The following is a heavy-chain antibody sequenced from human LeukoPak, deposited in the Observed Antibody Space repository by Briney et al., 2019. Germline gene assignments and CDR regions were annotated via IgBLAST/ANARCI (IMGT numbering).Heavy chain of an antibody. V-gene: IGHV1-69*04. CDR3: AKEYRVRGVGIDY. J-gene: IGHJ4*02. Sequence: SVKVSCKASGYTFTSYAISWVRQAPGQGLEWMGRIIPILGIANYAQKFQGRVTITADKSTSTAYMELSSLRSEDTAVYYCAKEYRVRGVGIDYWGQGTLVTVSS. CDR1: GYTFTSYA. D-gene: IGHD3-10*01. CDR2: IIPILGIA.